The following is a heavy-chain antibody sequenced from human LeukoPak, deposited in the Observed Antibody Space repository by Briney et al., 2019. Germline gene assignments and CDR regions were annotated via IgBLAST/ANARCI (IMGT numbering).Heavy chain of an antibody. Sequence: PGRSLRLSCAASGFTFSTYSMHWVRLAPGKGREWVAIISYDGSNRYYADSVKGRFIIYRENRKNSLYLQINSLRFQDTAVYYCASAKSSTCHYFDYWGQGTLVTVSS. CDR1: GFTFSTYS. CDR2: ISYDGSNR. J-gene: IGHJ4*02. D-gene: IGHD1-26*01. CDR3: ASAKSSTCHYFDY. V-gene: IGHV3-30-3*01.